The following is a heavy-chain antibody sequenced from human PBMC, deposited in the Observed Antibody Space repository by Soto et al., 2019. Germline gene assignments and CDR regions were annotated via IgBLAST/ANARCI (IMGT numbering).Heavy chain of an antibody. V-gene: IGHV4-39*01. CDR2: IYYSGST. D-gene: IGHD1-26*01. J-gene: IGHJ6*02. CDR1: GGSISSSSYY. Sequence: SETLSLTCTVSGGSISSSSYYWGWIRQPPGKGLEWIGSIYYSGSTYYNPSLKSRVTISVDTSKNQFSLKLSSVTAADTAVYYCARHYRPGGVGSDYYYYGMDVWGQGTTVTAP. CDR3: ARHYRPGGVGSDYYYYGMDV.